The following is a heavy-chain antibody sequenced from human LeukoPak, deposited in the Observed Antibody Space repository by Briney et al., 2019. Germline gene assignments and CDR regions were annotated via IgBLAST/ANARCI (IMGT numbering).Heavy chain of an antibody. J-gene: IGHJ5*02. Sequence: SETLSLTCAVYGGSFSGYCWSWIRQPPGKGLEWIGEINHSGSTNYNPSLKSRVTISVDTSKNQFSLKLSSVTAADTAVYYCATTVGYCSGGSCYGWFDPWGQGTLVTVSS. CDR3: ATTVGYCSGGSCYGWFDP. CDR2: INHSGST. D-gene: IGHD2-15*01. CDR1: GGSFSGYC. V-gene: IGHV4-34*01.